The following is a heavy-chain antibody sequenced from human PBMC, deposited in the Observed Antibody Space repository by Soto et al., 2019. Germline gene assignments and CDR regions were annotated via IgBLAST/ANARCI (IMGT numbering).Heavy chain of an antibody. CDR3: ARGARPKWTYFDY. CDR2: IYHSGST. Sequence: PSETLSLTCAVSGGPISSGGYSWSWIRQPPGKGLEWIGYIYHSGSTYYNPSLKSRVTISVDRSKNQFSLKLSSVTAADTAVYYCARGARPKWTYFDYWGQGTLVTVSS. J-gene: IGHJ4*02. D-gene: IGHD1-26*01. V-gene: IGHV4-30-2*01. CDR1: GGPISSGGYS.